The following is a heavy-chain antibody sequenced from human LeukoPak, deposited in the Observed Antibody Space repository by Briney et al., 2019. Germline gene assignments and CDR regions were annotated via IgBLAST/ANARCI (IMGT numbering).Heavy chain of an antibody. Sequence: PGGSLRLSCAASGLTFTCYWMNWVRQAPGKGLEWVANVNQDGSEKNYVDSVKGRFTISRDNARNSLYLQMNSLRAEDSAVYYCASRRGAATDSVYWGQGTLVTVSS. CDR1: GLTFTCYW. V-gene: IGHV3-7*01. J-gene: IGHJ4*02. D-gene: IGHD1-26*01. CDR2: VNQDGSEK. CDR3: ASRRGAATDSVY.